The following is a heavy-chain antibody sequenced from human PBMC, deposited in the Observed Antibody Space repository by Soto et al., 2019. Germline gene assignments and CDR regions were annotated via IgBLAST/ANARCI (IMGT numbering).Heavy chain of an antibody. V-gene: IGHV3-30*18. D-gene: IGHD3-3*01. Sequence: GGSLRLSCAASGFTFSNYAMQWVRQAPGKGLEWVAVISYDGSNKYYADSVKGRFTISRDNSKNTVYLQMNSLRAEDTAVYYCAKDGGSGGTFDYWGQGTLVTVSS. J-gene: IGHJ4*02. CDR2: ISYDGSNK. CDR1: GFTFSNYA. CDR3: AKDGGSGGTFDY.